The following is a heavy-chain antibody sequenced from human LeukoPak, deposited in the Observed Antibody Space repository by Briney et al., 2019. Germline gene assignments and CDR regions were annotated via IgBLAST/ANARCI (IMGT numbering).Heavy chain of an antibody. Sequence: ASVKVSCKTSGYTFTSYYIHWVRQAPGQGLEWMGVTNPSGGSTGYAQKFQGRVTMTRDTSTSTVYMELSSLRSEDTAVYYCARVPYCGGDCYFHYFDYWGQGTLVTVSS. J-gene: IGHJ4*02. CDR1: GYTFTSYY. CDR3: ARVPYCGGDCYFHYFDY. D-gene: IGHD2-21*02. V-gene: IGHV1-46*01. CDR2: TNPSGGST.